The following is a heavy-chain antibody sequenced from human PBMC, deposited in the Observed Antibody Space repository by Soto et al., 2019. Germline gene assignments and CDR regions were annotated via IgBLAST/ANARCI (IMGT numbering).Heavy chain of an antibody. V-gene: IGHV3-23*01. Sequence: HPGGSLRLSCAASGFSFSVYAMTWVRQAPGKGLDWVSYIDANGGRTYYADSVKGRFTISRDNSKNTVHLQMNSLRAEDSAVYYCAIDRWDAYGAQWAQGTLVTVSS. CDR2: IDANGGRT. J-gene: IGHJ4*02. D-gene: IGHD3-16*01. CDR1: GFSFSVYA. CDR3: AIDRWDAYGAQ.